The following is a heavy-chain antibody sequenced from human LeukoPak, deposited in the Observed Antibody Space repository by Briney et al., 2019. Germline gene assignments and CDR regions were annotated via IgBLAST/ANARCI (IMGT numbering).Heavy chain of an antibody. D-gene: IGHD3-16*02. CDR3: ARGHDSDLYNCFEP. J-gene: IGHJ5*02. V-gene: IGHV1-18*01. CDR2: ISDYNGKK. Sequence: DSVTVSCKASGYTFTSYGISWLRQAPGQGLERMGWISDYNGKKNYAQKLQGRVTITTDTSTSTAYMELRSLRSDDTAVYYCARGHDSDLYNCFEPWCQGTLFTVSS. CDR1: GYTFTSYG.